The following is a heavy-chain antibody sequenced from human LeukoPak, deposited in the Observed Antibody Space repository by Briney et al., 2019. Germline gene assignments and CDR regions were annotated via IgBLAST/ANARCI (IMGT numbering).Heavy chain of an antibody. V-gene: IGHV3-23*01. CDR2: ISDNGGGT. J-gene: IGHJ4*02. CDR3: AKESGALGAPLYDY. D-gene: IGHD4/OR15-4a*01. Sequence: GGSLRLSCVASGFIFRNYAMSWVRQAPGEGLEWVSGISDNGGGTYYADSLKGRFTISRDNSKNMLYLQMDSLRVEDTAVYYCAKESGALGAPLYDYWGRGILVTASS. CDR1: GFIFRNYA.